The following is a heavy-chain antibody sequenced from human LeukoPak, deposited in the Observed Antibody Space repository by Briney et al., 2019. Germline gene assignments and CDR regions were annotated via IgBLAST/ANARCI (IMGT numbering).Heavy chain of an antibody. CDR2: ISWKSDYI. CDR1: GFTFGDHA. D-gene: IGHD5-18*01. J-gene: IGHJ4*02. V-gene: IGHV3-9*01. Sequence: SLRLSCVASGFTFGDHAMQWVRHAPRKCLGWVSGISWKSDYIAYADSVKGRFTISRDNAKKSLYLQMNSLRGEDTGIYYCAKGTGVDTGMAVDYWGQGTLVTVSS. CDR3: AKGTGVDTGMAVDY.